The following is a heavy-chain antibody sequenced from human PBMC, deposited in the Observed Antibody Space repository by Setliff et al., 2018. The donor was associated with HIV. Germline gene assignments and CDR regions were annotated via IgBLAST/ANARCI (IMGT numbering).Heavy chain of an antibody. V-gene: IGHV3-21*01. D-gene: IGHD3-22*01. CDR3: ARDHASSGYDARFDH. Sequence: GGSLRLSCAASGFTFINYNMNWVRQAPGKGREWVSSISYDSRFRYHADSMKGRFTISRDNAKKLVYQQLNSLRAEDTAIYYWARDHASSGYDARFDHWGQGTLVTVSS. CDR2: ISYDSRFR. CDR1: GFTFINYN. J-gene: IGHJ4*02.